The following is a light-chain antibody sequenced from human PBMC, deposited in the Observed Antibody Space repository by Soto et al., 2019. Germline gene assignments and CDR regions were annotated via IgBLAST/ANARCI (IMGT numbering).Light chain of an antibody. J-gene: IGLJ1*01. CDR1: SSDVGGYNF. CDR2: DVS. V-gene: IGLV2-14*01. Sequence: QSALTQPASVSGSPGQSITISCTGTSSDVGGYNFVSWYQQHPGKAPKLMIYDVSHRPSGVSNRFSGSKSGNTASLTISGLQAEDEADYYCSSYTSSGTDVFGTGTKVTVL. CDR3: SSYTSSGTDV.